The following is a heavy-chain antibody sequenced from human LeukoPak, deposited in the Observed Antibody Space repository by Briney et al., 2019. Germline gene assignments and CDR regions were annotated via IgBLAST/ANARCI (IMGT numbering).Heavy chain of an antibody. D-gene: IGHD3-16*02. V-gene: IGHV4-61*02. CDR1: GGSITFGSYY. CDR3: ARARVIPASFDD. J-gene: IGHJ4*02. Sequence: SETLSLTCTVSGGSITFGSYYWTWIRQPAGRGLEWIGRIYTSGRTFYNPSLKSRVTISMDTSMNQFSLRLNSVTAADTAVYYCARARVIPASFDDWGQGALVTVSS. CDR2: IYTSGRT.